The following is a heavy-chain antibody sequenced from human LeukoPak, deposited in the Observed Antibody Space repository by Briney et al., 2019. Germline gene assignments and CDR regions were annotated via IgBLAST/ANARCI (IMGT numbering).Heavy chain of an antibody. CDR2: INWNGGRT. V-gene: IGHV3-20*04. CDR1: GGSFSGYY. CDR3: AELGITMIGGV. J-gene: IGHJ6*04. Sequence: ETLSLTCAVYGGSFSGYYWSWIRQPPGKGLEWVSGINWNGGRTLYADSVKGRFTISRDNAKNSLYLQMNSLRAEDTAVYYCAELGITMIGGVWGKGTTVTISS. D-gene: IGHD3-10*02.